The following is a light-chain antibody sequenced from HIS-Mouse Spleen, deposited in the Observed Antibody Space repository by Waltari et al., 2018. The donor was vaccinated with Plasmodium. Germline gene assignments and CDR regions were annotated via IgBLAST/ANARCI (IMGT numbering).Light chain of an antibody. Sequence: SYELTQPPSVSVSPGQTARITCAGDALQKTSASWYQQKSGQAPVLVIYEDSKRPSGIPERFSGSSSGTMATLTISGAQVEDEADYYCYSTDSSGNHRVFGGGTKLTVL. CDR3: YSTDSSGNHRV. CDR1: ALQKTS. J-gene: IGLJ3*02. V-gene: IGLV3-10*01. CDR2: EDS.